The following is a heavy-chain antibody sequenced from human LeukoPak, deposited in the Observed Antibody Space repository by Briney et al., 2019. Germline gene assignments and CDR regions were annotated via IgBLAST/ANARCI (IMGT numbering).Heavy chain of an antibody. CDR1: GFTFSSYA. V-gene: IGHV3-30*01. CDR2: ISHDGSNK. Sequence: GRSLRLSCAASGFTFSSYAMHWVRQAPGKGLEWVAVISHDGSNKYYADSVKGRFTISRDNSKNTLYLQMNSLRAEDTAVYYCAKDVYSNYGHFQYWGQGTLVTVSS. CDR3: AKDVYSNYGHFQY. D-gene: IGHD4-11*01. J-gene: IGHJ1*01.